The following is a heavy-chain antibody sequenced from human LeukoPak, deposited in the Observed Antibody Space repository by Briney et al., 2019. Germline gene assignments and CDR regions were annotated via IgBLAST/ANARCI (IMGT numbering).Heavy chain of an antibody. J-gene: IGHJ6*03. CDR2: IGSSGSTI. Sequence: GGSLRLSCAASGFTFSDYHMTWIRQASGKGLEWVSYIGSSGSTIYYADSVKGRFTISRDNAKNSLYLQMNSLRAEDTAVYYCARDRITIFGVVASGYYYYMDVWGKGTTVTVSS. D-gene: IGHD3-3*01. CDR3: ARDRITIFGVVASGYYYYMDV. CDR1: GFTFSDYH. V-gene: IGHV3-11*04.